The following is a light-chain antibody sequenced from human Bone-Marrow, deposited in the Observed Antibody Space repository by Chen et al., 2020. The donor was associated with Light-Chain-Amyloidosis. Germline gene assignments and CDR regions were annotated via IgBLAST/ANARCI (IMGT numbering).Light chain of an antibody. V-gene: IGLV3-21*02. Sequence: SYVLTQPSSVSVAPGQTATIACGRNNIGSTSVPWYQPTPGHAPLLVVYDDSDRPSGIPERLSGSNSGNTATLPISRVEAGDEADYYCQVWDRSSDRPVFGGGTKLTVL. CDR1: NIGSTS. J-gene: IGLJ3*02. CDR3: QVWDRSSDRPV. CDR2: DDS.